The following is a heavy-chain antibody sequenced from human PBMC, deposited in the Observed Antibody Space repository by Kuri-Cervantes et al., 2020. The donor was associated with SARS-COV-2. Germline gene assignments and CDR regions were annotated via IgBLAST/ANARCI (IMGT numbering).Heavy chain of an antibody. D-gene: IGHD2-2*01. Sequence: ESLRLSCAVSGYSISSGYYWGWIRQPPGKGLEWIGSIYHSGSTYYNTSLKSRVTISVDTSKNQFSLKLSSVTAADTAVYYCARHGNSYCSSTSCSYNYYYYYMDVWGKGTTVTVSS. V-gene: IGHV4-38-2*01. CDR2: IYHSGST. J-gene: IGHJ6*03. CDR3: ARHGNSYCSSTSCSYNYYYYYMDV. CDR1: GYSISSGYY.